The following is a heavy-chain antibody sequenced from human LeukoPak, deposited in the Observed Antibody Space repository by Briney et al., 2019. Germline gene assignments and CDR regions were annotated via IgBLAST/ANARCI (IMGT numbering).Heavy chain of an antibody. Sequence: SGSLSLTCAVSGDSISSSNWWSWVRQPPGKGLEWIGEIYHSGSTNYNPSLKSRVTISVDKSKNQFSLKLSSVTAADTAVYYCARVEGDTAMPHGAFDIWGQGTMVTVSS. CDR2: IYHSGST. CDR1: GDSISSSNW. CDR3: ARVEGDTAMPHGAFDI. V-gene: IGHV4-4*02. J-gene: IGHJ3*02. D-gene: IGHD5-18*01.